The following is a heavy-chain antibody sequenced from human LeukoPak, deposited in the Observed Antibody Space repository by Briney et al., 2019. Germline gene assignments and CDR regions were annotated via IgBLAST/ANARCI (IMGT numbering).Heavy chain of an antibody. D-gene: IGHD3-10*01. Sequence: GRSLRLSCAASGFTFSSYAMHWVRQAPGKGLEWVAVISYDGSNKYYADSVKGRFTISRDNSKNTLYLQMNSLRAEDTAVYYCAREGDSLGAFDICGQGTMVTVSS. CDR3: AREGDSLGAFDI. J-gene: IGHJ3*02. V-gene: IGHV3-30*04. CDR2: ISYDGSNK. CDR1: GFTFSSYA.